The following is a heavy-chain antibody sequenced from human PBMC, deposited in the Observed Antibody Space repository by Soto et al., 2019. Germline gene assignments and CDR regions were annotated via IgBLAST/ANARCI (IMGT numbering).Heavy chain of an antibody. CDR3: ARAKTGTTLSPYYYYYYMDV. CDR1: GYTFTSYD. D-gene: IGHD1-7*01. J-gene: IGHJ6*03. CDR2: MNPNSGNT. V-gene: IGHV1-8*01. Sequence: GASVKVSCKASGYTFTSYDINWVRQATGQGLEWMGWMNPNSGNTGYAQKFQGRVTMTRNTSISTAYMELSSLRSEDTAVYYCARAKTGTTLSPYYYYYYMDVWGKGTTVTVSS.